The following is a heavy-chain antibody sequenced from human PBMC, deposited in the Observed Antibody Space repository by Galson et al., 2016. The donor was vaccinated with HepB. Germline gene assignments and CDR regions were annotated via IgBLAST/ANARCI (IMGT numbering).Heavy chain of an antibody. Sequence: SLRLSCAASGFTFNSYSMNWVRQAPGKGLEWVSLIYSGGRTSYADSVKGRFTISRDTSKNTVYLQMSSLRADDTAVYYCAPGNSVVRGYWGQGTLVTVSS. J-gene: IGHJ4*02. V-gene: IGHV3-53*01. D-gene: IGHD4-23*01. CDR1: GFTFNSYS. CDR3: APGNSVVRGY. CDR2: IYSGGRT.